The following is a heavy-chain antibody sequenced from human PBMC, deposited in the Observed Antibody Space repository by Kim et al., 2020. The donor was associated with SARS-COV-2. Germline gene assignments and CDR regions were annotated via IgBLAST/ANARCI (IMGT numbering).Heavy chain of an antibody. J-gene: IGHJ6*02. CDR1: GYNFSRHW. V-gene: IGHV5-51*01. CDR2: IDPSDSDT. CDR3: ARQRGTVFLYYGMDV. D-gene: IGHD4-17*01. Sequence: GESLKISCKASGYNFSRHWIGWVRQMPGKGLEWMGIIDPSDSDTRYSPPFQGQVTISVDKSITTAYLHWSSLKASDTAVYYCARQRGTVFLYYGMDVWGQGATVTVYS.